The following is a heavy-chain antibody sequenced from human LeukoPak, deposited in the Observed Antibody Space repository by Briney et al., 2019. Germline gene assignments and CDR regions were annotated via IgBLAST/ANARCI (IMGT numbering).Heavy chain of an antibody. V-gene: IGHV4-34*01. CDR3: AAHPGDGGDCYSARH. Sequence: SETLSLTCAVYGGSFSGYCWSWIRQPPGKGLEWIGEINHSGSTNYNPSLKSRVTISVDTSKNQFSLKLSSVTAADTAVYYCAAHPGDGGDCYSARHWGQGTLVTVSS. CDR1: GGSFSGYC. J-gene: IGHJ4*02. CDR2: INHSGST. D-gene: IGHD2-21*02.